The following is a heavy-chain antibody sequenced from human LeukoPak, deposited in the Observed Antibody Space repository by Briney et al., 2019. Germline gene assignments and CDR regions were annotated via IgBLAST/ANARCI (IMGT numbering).Heavy chain of an antibody. V-gene: IGHV3-11*05. Sequence: GGSLRLSCAASGFPFSDYYMSWICQAPGKGLEWVSDITSTGTYTNYADSVKGRFTISRDNAKNSLYLQMHSLRAEDTAVYYCARDSQLLHAFDIWGQGTMVTVSS. CDR3: ARDSQLLHAFDI. CDR2: ITSTGTYT. CDR1: GFPFSDYY. J-gene: IGHJ3*02. D-gene: IGHD2-2*01.